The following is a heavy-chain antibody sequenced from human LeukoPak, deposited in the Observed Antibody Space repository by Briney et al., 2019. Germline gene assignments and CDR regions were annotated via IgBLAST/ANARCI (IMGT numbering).Heavy chain of an antibody. Sequence: SGPALVKPTQTLTLTCTFSGFSLSTSGMCVSWIRQPPGKALEWLARIDWDDDKYYSTSLKTRLTISKDTSKNQVVLTMTNMDPVDTAMYYCARIPPSYYYDSSGYPDYWGQGTLVTVSS. CDR2: IDWDDDK. J-gene: IGHJ4*02. D-gene: IGHD3-22*01. CDR1: GFSLSTSGMC. CDR3: ARIPPSYYYDSSGYPDY. V-gene: IGHV2-70*11.